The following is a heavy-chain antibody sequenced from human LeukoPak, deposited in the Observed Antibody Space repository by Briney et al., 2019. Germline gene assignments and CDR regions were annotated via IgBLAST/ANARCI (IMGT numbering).Heavy chain of an antibody. D-gene: IGHD3-22*01. V-gene: IGHV3-33*01. Sequence: PGGSLRLSCAASGFTFSTYGMEWVRQAPGKGLEWVAVIWYDGSNKYYADSVKGRFTISRDNAKNSLYLQMNSLRAEDAAVYYCARDPGANYYDSSGFYNAFDIWGQGTRVTVSS. J-gene: IGHJ3*02. CDR3: ARDPGANYYDSSGFYNAFDI. CDR1: GFTFSTYG. CDR2: IWYDGSNK.